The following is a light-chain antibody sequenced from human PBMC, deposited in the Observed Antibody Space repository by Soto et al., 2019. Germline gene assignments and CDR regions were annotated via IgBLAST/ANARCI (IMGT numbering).Light chain of an antibody. J-gene: IGKJ2*01. CDR2: AAS. CDR1: QSVGSY. CDR3: QHYYNYPYS. V-gene: IGKV1-8*01. Sequence: AIRMTQSPSSLSASTGDRVTATCRASQSVGSYLAWYQQKPGAAPKLLIYAASTLHIGVPSRFTGSGYGTDFTLTISCLQSEDFATYYCQHYYNYPYSFGQGTKVDIK.